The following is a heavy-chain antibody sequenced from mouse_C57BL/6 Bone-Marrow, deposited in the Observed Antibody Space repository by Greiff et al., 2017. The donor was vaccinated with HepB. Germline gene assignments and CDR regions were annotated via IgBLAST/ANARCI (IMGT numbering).Heavy chain of an antibody. D-gene: IGHD2-4*01. CDR2: IDPENGDT. CDR3: TTDDYERFAY. CDR1: GFNIKDDY. Sequence: EVQLVESGAELVRPGASVKLSCTASGFNIKDDYMHWVKQRPEQGLEWIGWIDPENGDTEYASKFQGKATITADTSSNTAYLQLSSLTSGDTAVYYCTTDDYERFAYWGQGTLVTVSA. J-gene: IGHJ3*01. V-gene: IGHV14-4*01.